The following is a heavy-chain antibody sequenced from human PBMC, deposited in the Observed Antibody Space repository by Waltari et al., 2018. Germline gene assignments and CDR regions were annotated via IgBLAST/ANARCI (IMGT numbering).Heavy chain of an antibody. V-gene: IGHV3-7*01. D-gene: IGHD2-2*01. CDR3: ARVRKDIVVVPAAIYYYYYMDV. CDR2: IKQDGSEK. Sequence: EVQLVESGGGLVQPGGSLRLSCAASGFTFSSYWMSWVRQAPGKGLEWGANIKQDGSEKYYVDSVKGRFTISRDNAKNSLYLQMNSLRAEDTAVYYCARVRKDIVVVPAAIYYYYYMDVWGKGTTVTISS. J-gene: IGHJ6*03. CDR1: GFTFSSYW.